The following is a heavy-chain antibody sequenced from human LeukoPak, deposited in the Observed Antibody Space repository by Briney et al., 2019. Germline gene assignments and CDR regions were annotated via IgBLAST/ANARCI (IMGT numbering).Heavy chain of an antibody. J-gene: IGHJ3*02. CDR2: IWYDGSNK. CDR3: ARRYCSGGSYALDDAFDI. V-gene: IGHV3-33*01. CDR1: GFTFSSYG. Sequence: TGGSLRLSCAASGFTFSSYGTHWVRQAPGKGLEWVAVIWYDGSNKYYADSVKGRFTISRDNSKNTLYLQMNSLRAEDTAVYYCARRYCSGGSYALDDAFDIWGQGTMVTVSS. D-gene: IGHD2-15*01.